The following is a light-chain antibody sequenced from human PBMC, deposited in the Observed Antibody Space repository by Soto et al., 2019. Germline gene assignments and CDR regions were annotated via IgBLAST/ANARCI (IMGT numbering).Light chain of an antibody. J-gene: IGLJ2*01. CDR2: EVT. V-gene: IGLV2-8*01. Sequence: QSALTQPPSASGSPGQSVTISCTGTSSDVGGYNYVSWYQQHPGKAPKLMMYEVTKRPSGVPDRFSGSTSGNTASLTVSGLQAEDEADYYCSSYAGSNNLLFGGGTQLTVL. CDR1: SSDVGGYNY. CDR3: SSYAGSNNLL.